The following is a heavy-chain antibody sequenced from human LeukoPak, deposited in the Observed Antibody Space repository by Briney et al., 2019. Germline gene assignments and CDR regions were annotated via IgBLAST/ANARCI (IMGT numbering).Heavy chain of an antibody. CDR1: GFTFSSYS. V-gene: IGHV3-21*01. CDR2: IASSSNYI. D-gene: IGHD6-13*01. Sequence: GGSLRLSCAASGFTFSSYSMSWVRQAPGKGLEWVSSIASSSNYIYYADSVKGRFTISRDNAKNSLYLQMDSLRVEDSAVYHCARGPRNSSSYQYFQHWGQGTLVTVSA. J-gene: IGHJ1*01. CDR3: ARGPRNSSSYQYFQH.